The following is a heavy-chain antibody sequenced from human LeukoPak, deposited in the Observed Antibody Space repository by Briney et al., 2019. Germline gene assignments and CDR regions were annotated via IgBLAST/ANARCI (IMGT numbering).Heavy chain of an antibody. D-gene: IGHD3-10*01. V-gene: IGHV3-21*01. J-gene: IGHJ3*02. CDR2: ISSSSSYI. Sequence: GGSLRLSCAASGFTFSSYSMNWVRQAPGKGLEWVSSISSSSSYIYYADSVKGRFTTSRDNAKNSLYLQMNSLRAEDTAVYYCARGVRGVGGAFDIWGQGTMVTVSS. CDR1: GFTFSSYS. CDR3: ARGVRGVGGAFDI.